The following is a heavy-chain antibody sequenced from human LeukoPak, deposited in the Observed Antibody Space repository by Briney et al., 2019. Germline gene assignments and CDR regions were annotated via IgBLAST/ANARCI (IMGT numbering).Heavy chain of an antibody. Sequence: PGGSLRLSCAASGFTFSSYAMSWVRQAPGKGLEWVSAISGSGGSTYYADSVKGRFTISRDNSKNTLYLQMNSLRAEDTAVYYCARDRLRAPHYYYYGMDVWGQGTTVTVSS. CDR2: ISGSGGST. V-gene: IGHV3-23*01. CDR1: GFTFSSYA. CDR3: ARDRLRAPHYYYYGMDV. J-gene: IGHJ6*02.